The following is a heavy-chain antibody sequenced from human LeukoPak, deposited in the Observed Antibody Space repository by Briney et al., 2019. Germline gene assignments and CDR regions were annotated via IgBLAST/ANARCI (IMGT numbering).Heavy chain of an antibody. V-gene: IGHV3-74*03. Sequence: GGSLRLSCAASGFTFSTYWMHWVRQAPGKGLVWVSREYSDETTSTHADSVRGRSTISRDNAKNTMYLQMNSLRDEDTAVYYCARGIVVAPAATVDYWGQGTLVTVSS. J-gene: IGHJ4*02. CDR2: EYSDETTS. D-gene: IGHD2-2*01. CDR1: GFTFSTYW. CDR3: ARGIVVAPAATVDY.